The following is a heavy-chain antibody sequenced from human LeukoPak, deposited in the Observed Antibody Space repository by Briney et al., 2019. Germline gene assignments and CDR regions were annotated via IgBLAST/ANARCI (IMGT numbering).Heavy chain of an antibody. J-gene: IGHJ4*02. V-gene: IGHV1-46*01. Sequence: ASVKVSCNPSGYRFSSYHIHWLRQAPGQGPEWMGVFYAGGTTLINAQKFQGRVTMTRDTSTGTVYMELSSLRYEDTAVYYCAREPPSAHFFDYWAREPWSPSPQ. CDR2: FYAGGTTL. CDR3: AREPPSAHFFDY. CDR1: GYRFSSYH.